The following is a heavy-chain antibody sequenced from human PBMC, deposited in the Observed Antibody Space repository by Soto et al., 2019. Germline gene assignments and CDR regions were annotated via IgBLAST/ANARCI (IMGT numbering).Heavy chain of an antibody. CDR2: FDPEDGET. CDR3: ATAGQVTTGFVHYFGY. CDR1: GYTLTELS. Sequence: GSPVKVACKVSGYTLTELSMHWVRKNNEKGLEWMGGFDPEDGETIYAQKFQGRVTMTEDTSTDTAYMELSSLRSEDTAVYYCATAGQVTTGFVHYFGYSGQGTLVTGSS. D-gene: IGHD4-17*01. J-gene: IGHJ4*02. V-gene: IGHV1-24*01.